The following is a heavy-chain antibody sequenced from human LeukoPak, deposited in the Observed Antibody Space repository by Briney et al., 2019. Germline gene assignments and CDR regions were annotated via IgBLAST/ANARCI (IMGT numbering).Heavy chain of an antibody. D-gene: IGHD2-15*01. J-gene: IGHJ3*02. CDR1: GFTFSGSA. V-gene: IGHV3-73*01. CDR2: IRSKANGYTI. Sequence: GGSLKLSCAASGFTFSGSAMHWVRQASGKGLEWVGRIRSKANGYTIVYGASVKGRFTISRDDSQRATYVQMNSLKIEDTAVYYCTRLAGGDAFDIWGPGTMVTVSS. CDR3: TRLAGGDAFDI.